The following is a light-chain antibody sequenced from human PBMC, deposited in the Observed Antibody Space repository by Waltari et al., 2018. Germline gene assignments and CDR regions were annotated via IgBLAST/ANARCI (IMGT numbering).Light chain of an antibody. CDR1: SGPGSTSYY. Sequence: QTVVTQEPSFSVSPGGTVTLTCGLSSGPGSTSYYPSWYQQTPGQAPRTLIYSTNTRSSGVPDRFSGSILGNKAALTITGAQADDESDYYCVLSDWVFGGGTKLTVL. V-gene: IGLV8-61*01. CDR3: VLSDWV. J-gene: IGLJ3*02. CDR2: STN.